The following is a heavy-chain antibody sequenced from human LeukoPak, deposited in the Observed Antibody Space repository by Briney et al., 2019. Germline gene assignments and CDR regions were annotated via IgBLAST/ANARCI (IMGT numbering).Heavy chain of an antibody. V-gene: IGHV3-21*01. Sequence: PGGSLRLSCAASGFTFSSYSMNWVRQAPGKGLEWVSSISSSSSYIYYADSAKGRFTISRDNAKNSLYLQMNSLRAEDTAVYYCARTRGVAVAGSPHAFDIWGQGTMVTVSS. CDR3: ARTRGVAVAGSPHAFDI. J-gene: IGHJ3*02. CDR2: ISSSSSYI. D-gene: IGHD6-19*01. CDR1: GFTFSSYS.